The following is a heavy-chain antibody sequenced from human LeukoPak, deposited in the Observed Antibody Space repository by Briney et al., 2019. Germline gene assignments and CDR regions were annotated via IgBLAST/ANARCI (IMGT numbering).Heavy chain of an antibody. V-gene: IGHV4-34*01. Sequence: ASETLSLTCAVYGGSFSGYYWSWIRQPPGKGLEWIGEINHSGSTNYNPSLKSRVTISVDTSKNQFSLKLSSVTAADTAVYYCATTVKRVGFDYWGQGTLVTVSS. CDR3: ATTVKRVGFDY. J-gene: IGHJ4*02. CDR1: GGSFSGYY. CDR2: INHSGST. D-gene: IGHD4-17*01.